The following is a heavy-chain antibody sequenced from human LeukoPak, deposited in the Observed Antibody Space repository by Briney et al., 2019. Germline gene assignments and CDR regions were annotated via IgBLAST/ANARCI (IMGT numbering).Heavy chain of an antibody. Sequence: PGRSLRLSCAASGFTFTSYAMHWVRQAPGKGLEWVAVISFAGDIYYYADSVKGRFTISRDNSRSTLYLQMNSLRAEDTAVYYCAKENGRKGPFDPWGQGTLVTVSS. J-gene: IGHJ5*02. V-gene: IGHV3-30*04. CDR2: ISFAGDIY. CDR1: GFTFTSYA. CDR3: AKENGRKGPFDP. D-gene: IGHD1-26*01.